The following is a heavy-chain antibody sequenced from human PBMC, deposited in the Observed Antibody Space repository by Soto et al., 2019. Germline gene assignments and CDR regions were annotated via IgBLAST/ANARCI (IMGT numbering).Heavy chain of an antibody. D-gene: IGHD3-22*01. CDR2: ISGSAATT. Sequence: GGSLRLSCAAFGFTFSNYAMNXVRQAPGTGLEWVSAISGSAATTHFADSVKGRFTISRDNSKSTLYLQMNSLRAEDTAVYYCARDRSYYDSSGSYSPPYWGQGTLVTVSS. CDR1: GFTFSNYA. J-gene: IGHJ4*02. V-gene: IGHV3-23*01. CDR3: ARDRSYYDSSGSYSPPY.